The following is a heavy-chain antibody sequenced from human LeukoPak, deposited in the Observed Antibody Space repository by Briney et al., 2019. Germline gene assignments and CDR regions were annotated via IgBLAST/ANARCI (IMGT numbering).Heavy chain of an antibody. Sequence: PGGSLRLSCAASGFTFSSYAMSWVRQAPGKGLEWVSAISGSGGSTSYADSVKGGFTISRDNSKNTLYLQMNSLRAEETAVYCCAKKRLLWFGELFFAPGGEGTLVTVSS. D-gene: IGHD3-10*01. CDR3: AKKRLLWFGELFFAP. CDR1: GFTFSSYA. V-gene: IGHV3-23*01. CDR2: ISGSGGST. J-gene: IGHJ5*02.